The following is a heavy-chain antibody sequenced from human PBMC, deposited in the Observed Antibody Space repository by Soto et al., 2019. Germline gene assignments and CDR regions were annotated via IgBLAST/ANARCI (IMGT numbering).Heavy chain of an antibody. Sequence: QVQLQESGPGLLKPSQTLSLTCTVSGGSISSGAYYWSWIRQHPGKGLEWIGYIYYTGITFYNPSXKSXVTISVDASKNQFSLKLSSVTAADTAVYYCARVGGDYQVGYWGQGTLVTVSS. CDR3: ARVGGDYQVGY. CDR1: GGSISSGAYY. CDR2: IYYTGIT. V-gene: IGHV4-31*03. J-gene: IGHJ4*02. D-gene: IGHD4-17*01.